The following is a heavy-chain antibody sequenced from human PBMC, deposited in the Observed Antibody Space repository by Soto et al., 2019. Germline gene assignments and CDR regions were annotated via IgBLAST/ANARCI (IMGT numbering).Heavy chain of an antibody. D-gene: IGHD3-22*01. CDR1: GYTFTSYG. V-gene: IGHV1-18*01. CDR2: ISAYNGNT. J-gene: IGHJ4*02. Sequence: GASVKVSCKASGYTFTSYGISWERQAPGQGLEWMGWISAYNGNTNYAQKLQGRVTMTTDTSTSTAYMELRSLRSDDTAVYYCARDYYDSSGLYGRDYWGQGTLVTVSS. CDR3: ARDYYDSSGLYGRDY.